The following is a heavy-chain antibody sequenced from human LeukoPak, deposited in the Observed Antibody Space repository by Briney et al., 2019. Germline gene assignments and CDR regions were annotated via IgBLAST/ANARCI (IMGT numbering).Heavy chain of an antibody. D-gene: IGHD2-15*01. V-gene: IGHV3-73*01. Sequence: PGGSLRLSCAASGFTFSGSAMHWVRQASGKGLEWVGRIRSKANSYATAYAASVKGRFTISRDDSKNTAYLQMNSLKTEDTAVYYCARELRENGAFDIWGQGTMVTVSS. CDR2: IRSKANSYAT. CDR3: ARELRENGAFDI. J-gene: IGHJ3*02. CDR1: GFTFSGSA.